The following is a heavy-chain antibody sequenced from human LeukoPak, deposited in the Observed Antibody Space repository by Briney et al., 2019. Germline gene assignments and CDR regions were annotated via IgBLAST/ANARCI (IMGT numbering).Heavy chain of an antibody. D-gene: IGHD2-15*01. J-gene: IGHJ4*02. CDR2: VSYDGNNK. CDR1: GFTFSSYG. CDR3: ARGATAFDY. V-gene: IGHV3-30*19. Sequence: GGSLRLSCAASGFTFSSYGMHWVRQAPGKGLEWVADVSYDGNNKYYADSVKGRFTIFRDNSKNTLYLQMNSLRAEDTAVYYCARGATAFDYWGQGTLVTVSS.